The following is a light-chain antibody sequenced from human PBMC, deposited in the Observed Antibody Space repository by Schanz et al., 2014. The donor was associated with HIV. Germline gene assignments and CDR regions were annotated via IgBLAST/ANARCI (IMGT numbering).Light chain of an antibody. CDR1: QSISSW. J-gene: IGKJ4*01. Sequence: DIQMTQSPSTVSASVGDTITITCRASQSISSWLAWYQQKPGKAPKLLIYEASTLETGVPSRFSGSGSGTEFTLTIDSLQPDDFATYYCQQYNSYSSLTFGGGTKVEIK. V-gene: IGKV1-5*03. CDR3: QQYNSYSSLT. CDR2: EAS.